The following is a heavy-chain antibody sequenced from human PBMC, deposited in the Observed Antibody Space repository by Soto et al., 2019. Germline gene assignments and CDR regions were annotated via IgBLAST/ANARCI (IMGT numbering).Heavy chain of an antibody. D-gene: IGHD6-19*01. CDR1: GFTFSNYA. CDR3: AKRSVRGWSGVTYFDY. Sequence: GGSLRLSCAASGFTFSNYAMSWVRQAPGKGLEWVSAMSGSGSSTYYADSVKGRFTISRDNSRNTLYLQMNSLRAEDTAVYYCAKRSVRGWSGVTYFDYWGQGTLVTV. V-gene: IGHV3-23*01. J-gene: IGHJ4*02. CDR2: MSGSGSST.